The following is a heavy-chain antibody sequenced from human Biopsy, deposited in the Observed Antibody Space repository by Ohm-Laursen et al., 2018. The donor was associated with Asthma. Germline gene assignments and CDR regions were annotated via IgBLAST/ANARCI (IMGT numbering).Heavy chain of an antibody. D-gene: IGHD6-19*01. CDR2: ISYDGSSI. CDR1: RFTYE. J-gene: IGHJ4*02. V-gene: IGHV3-30-3*01. CDR3: AREGVAGTHIED. Sequence: SLRLSCAASRFTYEMHWVHQAPGKGLEWVAVISYDGSSIYYADSVKGRSTISRDNYKNTLSLQMNSLTAEDTAVYYCAREGVAGTHIEDWGQGTLVTVSS.